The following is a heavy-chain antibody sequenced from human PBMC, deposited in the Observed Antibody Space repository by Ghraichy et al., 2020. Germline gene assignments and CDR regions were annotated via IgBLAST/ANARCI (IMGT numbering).Heavy chain of an antibody. V-gene: IGHV4-4*07. J-gene: IGHJ4*02. D-gene: IGHD5-18*01. CDR2: IYTSGST. Sequence: GSLRLSCTVSGGSISSYYWSWIRQPAGKGLEWIGRIYTSGSTNYNPSLKSRVTMSVDTSKNQFSLKLSSVTAADTAVYYCARYSYGPRTRGPVWGQGTLLTVSS. CDR3: ARYSYGPRTRGPV. CDR1: GGSISSYY.